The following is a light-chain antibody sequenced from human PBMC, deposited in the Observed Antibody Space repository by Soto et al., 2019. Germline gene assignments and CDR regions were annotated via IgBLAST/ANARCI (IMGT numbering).Light chain of an antibody. CDR3: AAWDDSLNGPV. Sequence: QSVLTQPPSASGTPGQRVTISCSGSSSNIGSNAVNWYQQVPGTAPKPLIYSNNHRPSGVPDRFSGSKSGTSASLAISGLQSEDEADYYCAAWDDSLNGPVFGGGTKLTVL. CDR2: SNN. CDR1: SSNIGSNA. J-gene: IGLJ3*02. V-gene: IGLV1-44*01.